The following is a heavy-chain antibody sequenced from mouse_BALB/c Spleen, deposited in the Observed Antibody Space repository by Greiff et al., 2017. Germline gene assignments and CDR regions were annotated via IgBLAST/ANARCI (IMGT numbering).Heavy chain of an antibody. V-gene: IGHV1-69*02. D-gene: IGHD2-2*01. CDR1: GYTFTSYW. CDR3: ARYGHDAAY. J-gene: IGHJ3*01. Sequence: QVQLQQSGAELVKPGASVKLSCKASGYTFTSYWMHWVKQRPGQGLEWIGEIDPSDSYTNYNQKFKGKATLTVDKSSSTAYMQLSSLTSEDSAVYYCARYGHDAAYWGQGTLVTVSA. CDR2: IDPSDSYT.